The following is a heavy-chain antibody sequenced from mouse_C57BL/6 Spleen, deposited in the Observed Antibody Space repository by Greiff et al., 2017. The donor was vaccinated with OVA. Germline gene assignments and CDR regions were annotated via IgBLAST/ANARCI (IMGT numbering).Heavy chain of an antibody. Sequence: VHVKQSGAELVRPGASVKLSCTASGFNIKDDYMHWVKQRPEQGLEWIGWIDPENGDTEYASKFQGKATITADTSSNTAYLQLSSLTSEDTAVYYCTRGERRFGAYGGKGNRVTVSA. V-gene: IGHV14-4*01. CDR1: GFNIKDDY. CDR3: TRGERRFGAY. CDR2: IDPENGDT. J-gene: IGHJ3*01.